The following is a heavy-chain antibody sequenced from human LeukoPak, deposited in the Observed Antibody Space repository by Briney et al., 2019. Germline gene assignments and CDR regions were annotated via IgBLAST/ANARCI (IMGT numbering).Heavy chain of an antibody. Sequence: GSLRLSCAASGFTFSSYAMSWVRQAPGKGLEWVSAISGSGGSTYYADSVKGRFTISRDNSKNTLYLQMNSLRAEDTAVYYCAKDLGSGSYFDYWGQGTLVTVSS. D-gene: IGHD3-22*01. CDR3: AKDLGSGSYFDY. J-gene: IGHJ4*02. CDR1: GFTFSSYA. CDR2: ISGSGGST. V-gene: IGHV3-23*01.